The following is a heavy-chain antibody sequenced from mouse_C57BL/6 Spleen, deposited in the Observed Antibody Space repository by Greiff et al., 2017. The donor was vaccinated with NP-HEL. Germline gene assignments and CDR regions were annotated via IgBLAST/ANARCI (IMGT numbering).Heavy chain of an antibody. J-gene: IGHJ1*03. Sequence: QVQLQQPGAELVKPGASVKLSCKASGYTFTSYWMHWVKQRPGQGLEWIGMIHPNSGSTNYDEKFKSKATLTVDKSSSTAYMQLSSLTSEDSAVYYCARGTGGRYFDVWGTGTTVTVSS. CDR1: GYTFTSYW. V-gene: IGHV1-64*01. CDR3: ARGTGGRYFDV. D-gene: IGHD3-1*01. CDR2: IHPNSGST.